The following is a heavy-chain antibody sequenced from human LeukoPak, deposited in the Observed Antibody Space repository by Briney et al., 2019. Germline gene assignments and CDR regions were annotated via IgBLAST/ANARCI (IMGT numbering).Heavy chain of an antibody. J-gene: IGHJ5*02. V-gene: IGHV1-8*01. Sequence: ASVKVSCKASGYTFTSYDINWVRQATGQGLEWMGWMNPNSGNTGYAQKFQGRVTMTRNTSISTAYMELSSLRSEDTAVYYCARGLIAARKGNWFDPWGQGTLVTVSS. CDR1: GYTFTSYD. CDR2: MNPNSGNT. D-gene: IGHD6-6*01. CDR3: ARGLIAARKGNWFDP.